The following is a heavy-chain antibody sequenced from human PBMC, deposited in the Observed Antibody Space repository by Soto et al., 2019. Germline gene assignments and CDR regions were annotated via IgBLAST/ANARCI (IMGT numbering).Heavy chain of an antibody. D-gene: IGHD6-13*01. CDR1: GYTFTSYG. Sequence: QIQRVQSGTEVREPGASVKVSCQASGYTFTSYGIIWVRQAPGQGLELMGWISGYNNNKNYAQKYQARVTMTTDTSTRPAYMELRSLRSDDTAVYYCARVGAIAPAEGDYWGQGTLVTVSS. V-gene: IGHV1-18*01. J-gene: IGHJ4*02. CDR2: ISGYNNNK. CDR3: ARVGAIAPAEGDY.